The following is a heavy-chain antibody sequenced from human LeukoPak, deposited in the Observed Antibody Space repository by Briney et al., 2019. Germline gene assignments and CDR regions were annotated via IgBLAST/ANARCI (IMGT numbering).Heavy chain of an antibody. CDR3: ARERYCSGGSCYSGLAWFDY. CDR2: IIPIFGTA. D-gene: IGHD2-15*01. Sequence: SAKVSCKASGGTFSSYAISWVRQAPGQGLEWMGGIIPIFGTANYAQKFQGRVTITTDESTSTAYMELSSLRSEDTAVYYCARERYCSGGSCYSGLAWFDYWGQGTLVTVSS. J-gene: IGHJ4*02. V-gene: IGHV1-69*05. CDR1: GGTFSSYA.